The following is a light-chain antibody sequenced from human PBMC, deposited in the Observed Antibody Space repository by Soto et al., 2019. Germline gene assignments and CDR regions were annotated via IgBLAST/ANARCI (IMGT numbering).Light chain of an antibody. Sequence: QSVLTQPASVSGSPGQSITISCTGTSRDVGSYNLVSWYQQHPGKAPKLMICEVSKRPSGVSNRFSGSKSGNTASMIISGLQAEDEADYYCCSYAGSSTVFGTGTKVTVL. CDR2: EVS. CDR3: CSYAGSSTV. J-gene: IGLJ1*01. V-gene: IGLV2-23*02. CDR1: SRDVGSYNL.